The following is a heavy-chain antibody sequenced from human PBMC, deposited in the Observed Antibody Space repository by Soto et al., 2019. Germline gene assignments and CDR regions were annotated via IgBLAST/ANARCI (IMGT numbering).Heavy chain of an antibody. CDR1: GFTFSSYW. D-gene: IGHD6-19*01. CDR2: INSDGSST. J-gene: IGHJ4*02. CDR3: ARDPAPSGWYDY. Sequence: EVQLVESGGGLVQPGGSLRLSCVASGFTFSSYWMHWVRQVPGKGLVWVSRINSDGSSTTYADSVKGRFTISRDNAKNTLYLQMNSLRAEDTAMYFCARDPAPSGWYDYWGQGTLVTVSS. V-gene: IGHV3-74*01.